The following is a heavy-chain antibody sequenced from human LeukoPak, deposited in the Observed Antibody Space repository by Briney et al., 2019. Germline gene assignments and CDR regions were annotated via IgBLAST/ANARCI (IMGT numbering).Heavy chain of an antibody. CDR1: GFTFSSYA. CDR3: ARGSAYSDYYYYGMDV. CDR2: ISGSGGST. Sequence: GGSLRLSCAASGFTFSSYAMSWVRQAPGKGLEWVSAISGSGGSTYYADSVKGRFTISRDNSKNTLYLQMNSLRAEDTADYYCARGSAYSDYYYYGMDVWGQGTTVTVS. D-gene: IGHD4-11*01. V-gene: IGHV3-23*01. J-gene: IGHJ6*02.